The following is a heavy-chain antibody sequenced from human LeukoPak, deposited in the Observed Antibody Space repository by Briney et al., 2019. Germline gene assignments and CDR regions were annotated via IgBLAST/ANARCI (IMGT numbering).Heavy chain of an antibody. Sequence: PGGSLRLSCAASGFTFSDYYMSWIRQAPGKGLEWVSYISSSGSTIYYADSVKGRFTISRDNAKNSLYLQMNSLRAEDTAVYYCARGSGDMVRGVIIPQYYYYYMDVWGKGTTVTISS. J-gene: IGHJ6*03. D-gene: IGHD3-10*01. V-gene: IGHV3-11*01. CDR1: GFTFSDYY. CDR2: ISSSGSTI. CDR3: ARGSGDMVRGVIIPQYYYYYMDV.